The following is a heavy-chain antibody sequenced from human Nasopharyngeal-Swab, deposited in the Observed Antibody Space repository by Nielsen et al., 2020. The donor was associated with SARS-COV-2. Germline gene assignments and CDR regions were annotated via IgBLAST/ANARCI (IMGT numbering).Heavy chain of an antibody. J-gene: IGHJ6*02. D-gene: IGHD6-19*01. Sequence: GGSLRLSCSTSGFTFSAYWMSWVRQAPGKGLEWVANIKQDGSDKHYVDSVKGRFTISRDNAKNSLSLQMSSLRVEDTAVYYCARRNPGLPVSGWGFCMDAWGQGTTVTVSS. CDR3: ARRNPGLPVSGWGFCMDA. CDR2: IKQDGSDK. CDR1: GFTFSAYW. V-gene: IGHV3-7*01.